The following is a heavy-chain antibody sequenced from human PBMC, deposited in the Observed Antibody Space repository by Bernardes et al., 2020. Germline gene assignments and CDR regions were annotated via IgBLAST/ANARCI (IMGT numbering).Heavy chain of an antibody. J-gene: IGHJ6*03. Sequence: GGSLRLSCAASGFTFSSYSMNWVRQAPGKGLEWVSYISSSSSTIYYADSVKGRFTISRDNAKNSLYLQMNSLRDEDTAVYYCARDGYNYYYYYYMDVWGKGTTVTVSS. CDR1: GFTFSSYS. D-gene: IGHD5-12*01. V-gene: IGHV3-48*02. CDR2: ISSSSSTI. CDR3: ARDGYNYYYYYYMDV.